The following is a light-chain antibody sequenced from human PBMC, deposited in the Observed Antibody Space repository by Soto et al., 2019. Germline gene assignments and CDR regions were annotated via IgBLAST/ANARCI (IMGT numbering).Light chain of an antibody. V-gene: IGKV3-20*01. CDR1: QSISSSY. Sequence: EIVLTQSPGILSLSPGERATLFCRASQSISSSYLAWYQQKPGQAPRLLIYGASSRATGIPDRFSGSGSETDFTLTISRLEPEDFAVFYCQQYGRSPLTFGRGTKVEIK. CDR3: QQYGRSPLT. J-gene: IGKJ4*01. CDR2: GAS.